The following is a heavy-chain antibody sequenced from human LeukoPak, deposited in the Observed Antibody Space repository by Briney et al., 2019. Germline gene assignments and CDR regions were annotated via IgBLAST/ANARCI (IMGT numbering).Heavy chain of an antibody. J-gene: IGHJ4*02. V-gene: IGHV4-59*01. CDR3: AGGQLVDY. CDR2: IYYSGST. Sequence: MSSETLSLTCTVSGGSISSYYWSWIRQPPGKGLEWIGYIYYSGSTNYNPSLKSRATISVDTSKNQFSLKLSSMTAADTAVYYCAGGQLVDYWGQGTLVTVSS. CDR1: GGSISSYY. D-gene: IGHD6-6*01.